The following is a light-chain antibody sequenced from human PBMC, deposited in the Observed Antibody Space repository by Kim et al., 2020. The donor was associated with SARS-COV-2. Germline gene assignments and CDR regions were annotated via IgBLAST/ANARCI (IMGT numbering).Light chain of an antibody. V-gene: IGLV1-44*01. CDR1: SSNIGTNT. Sequence: QSVLTQPPSASGTPGQRVTISCSGSSSNIGTNTVNWYHQVPGTAPKLLIYNNDQRPSGVPDRFSGSKCGTSASLAISGLQSEDEAHYYCAAWDDSLNGVFGGGTQLTVL. CDR3: AAWDDSLNGV. J-gene: IGLJ3*02. CDR2: NND.